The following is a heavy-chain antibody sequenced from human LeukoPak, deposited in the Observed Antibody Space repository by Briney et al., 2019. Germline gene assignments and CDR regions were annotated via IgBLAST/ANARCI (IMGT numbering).Heavy chain of an antibody. CDR1: GFTFSSYE. D-gene: IGHD3-16*01. Sequence: GGSLRLSCAASGFTFSSYEMNWVRQAPGKGLEWVSYISSSGSTIYYADSVKGRFTISRDNARNSLYLQMNSLRAEDTAVYYCARDRLRLGELPILNKKNNYFDYWGQGTLVTVSS. CDR2: ISSSGSTI. CDR3: ARDRLRLGELPILNKKNNYFDY. V-gene: IGHV3-48*03. J-gene: IGHJ4*02.